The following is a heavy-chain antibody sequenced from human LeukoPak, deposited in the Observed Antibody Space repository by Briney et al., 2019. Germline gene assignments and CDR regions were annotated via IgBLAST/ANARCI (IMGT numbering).Heavy chain of an antibody. CDR3: ARDPGGKFYFDY. D-gene: IGHD6-25*01. CDR2: IYSGGST. V-gene: IGHV3-53*01. CDR1: GFTVSSNY. Sequence: PGGSLRLSCAASGFTVSSNYMSWVRQAPGKGPEWVSVIYSGGSTYYADSVKGRFTISRDNSKNTLYLQMNSLRAEDTAVYYCARDPGGKFYFDYWGQGTLVTVSS. J-gene: IGHJ4*02.